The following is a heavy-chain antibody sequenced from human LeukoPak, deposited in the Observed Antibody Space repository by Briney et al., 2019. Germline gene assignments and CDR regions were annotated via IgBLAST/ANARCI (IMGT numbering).Heavy chain of an antibody. CDR3: ARDSYGGKIGGTY. D-gene: IGHD4-23*01. CDR1: GFTFSSYS. CDR2: LSSRCSTI. V-gene: IGHV3-48*04. J-gene: IGHJ4*02. Sequence: GGSLRLSCAASGFTFSSYSMNWVRQAPGKGLEWVSYLSSRCSTIYYADSVKGRFTISRDNAKNSLYLHMNSLRAEDTAVYYCARDSYGGKIGGTYWGQGTLVTVSS.